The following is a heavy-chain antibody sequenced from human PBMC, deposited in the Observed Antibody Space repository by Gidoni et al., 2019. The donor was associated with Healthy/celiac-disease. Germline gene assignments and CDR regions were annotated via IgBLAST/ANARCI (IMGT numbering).Heavy chain of an antibody. CDR1: GFTFSRYW. V-gene: IGHV3-74*01. D-gene: IGHD3-16*02. CDR3: ARDSGGYIWGSYRLDY. Sequence: EVQLVESGGGLVQPGGSLRLSCAASGFTFSRYWMHWVRQAPGKGLVWVSRINSDGSSTSYADSVKGRFTISRDNAKNTLYLQMNSLRAEDTAVYYCARDSGGYIWGSYRLDYWGQGTLVTVSS. J-gene: IGHJ4*02. CDR2: INSDGSST.